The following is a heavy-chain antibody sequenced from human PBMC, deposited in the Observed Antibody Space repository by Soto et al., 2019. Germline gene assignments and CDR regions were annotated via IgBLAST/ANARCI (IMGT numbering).Heavy chain of an antibody. CDR3: ARNLYDSSGYSPFGY. Sequence: QVQLQESGPGLVKPSQTLSLTCTVSGGPISSADYYWSWIRQPPGKGLEWIGHIHHNGNTNYNPSLKNRVTISVDTSKNQFSLKLTSVSDADTAQYFCARNLYDSSGYSPFGYWGQGTLVTVSS. J-gene: IGHJ4*02. V-gene: IGHV4-30-4*01. CDR1: GGPISSADYY. D-gene: IGHD3-22*01. CDR2: IHHNGNT.